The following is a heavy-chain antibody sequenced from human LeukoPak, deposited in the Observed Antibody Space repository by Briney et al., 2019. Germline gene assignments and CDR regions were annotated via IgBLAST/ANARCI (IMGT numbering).Heavy chain of an antibody. CDR2: IKQDGSEK. D-gene: IGHD1-26*01. V-gene: IGHV3-7*01. Sequence: GGSLRLSCAASGFTFSNYWMSWVRQAPGKGLGWVANIKQDGSEKYYVDSVKGRFTISRDNAKNSLYLQMNSLRAEDTAVYYCASEVGAPFGYWGQETLVTVSS. J-gene: IGHJ4*02. CDR1: GFTFSNYW. CDR3: ASEVGAPFGY.